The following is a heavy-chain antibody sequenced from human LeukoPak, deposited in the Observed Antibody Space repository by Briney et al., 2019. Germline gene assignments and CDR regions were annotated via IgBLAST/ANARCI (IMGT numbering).Heavy chain of an antibody. CDR1: GYTFTSYG. V-gene: IGHV1-18*01. CDR3: AREYSSSSGLGGYYYYMDV. D-gene: IGHD6-6*01. J-gene: IGHJ6*03. CDR2: ISAYNGNT. Sequence: ASVKVSCKASGYTFTSYGISWVRQAPGQGLEWMGWISAYNGNTNYAQKLQGRVTMTTDTSTSTAYMELRSLRSDDTAVYYCAREYSSSSGLGGYYYYMDVWGKGTTVTVSS.